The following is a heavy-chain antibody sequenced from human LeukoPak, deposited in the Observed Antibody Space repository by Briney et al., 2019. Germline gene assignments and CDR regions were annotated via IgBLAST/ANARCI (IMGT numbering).Heavy chain of an antibody. CDR3: CGYSGYDNPPPYFDY. CDR2: ISYDGSNK. V-gene: IGHV3-30*03. CDR1: GFTFSSYG. D-gene: IGHD5-12*01. Sequence: PGGSLRLPCAASGFTFSSYGMHWVRQAPGKGLEWVAVISYDGSNKYYADSVKGRFTISRDNSKNTLYLQMNSLRAEDTAVYYCCGYSGYDNPPPYFDYWGQGTLVTVSS. J-gene: IGHJ4*02.